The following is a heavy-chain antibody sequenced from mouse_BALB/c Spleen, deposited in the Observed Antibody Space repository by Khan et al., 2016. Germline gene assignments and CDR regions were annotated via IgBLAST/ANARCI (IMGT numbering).Heavy chain of an antibody. Sequence: EVQLQESGPGLVKPSQSLSLTCTVTGHSITSDYAWNWIRQFPGNKLEWMGYITYSGSTSYNPSLKSRISITRDTSKNQFFLQLNSVTTEDTATYYCSTTTPMDSWGPGTSVTVSS. V-gene: IGHV3-2*02. J-gene: IGHJ4*01. CDR2: ITYSGST. D-gene: IGHD1-2*01. CDR3: STTTPMDS. CDR1: GHSITSDYA.